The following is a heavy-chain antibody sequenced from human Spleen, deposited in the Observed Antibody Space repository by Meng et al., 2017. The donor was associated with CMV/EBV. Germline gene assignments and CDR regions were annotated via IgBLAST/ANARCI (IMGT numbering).Heavy chain of an antibody. V-gene: IGHV2-5*01. CDR3: AHSSRNYDFRSGYFYYFDY. CDR1: TSGAG. Sequence: TSGAGVGWIRQPPGEALEWLAHIYWNGDEGYSPSLKSKLTITKDTSRNQVVLRMTNMDHVDTATYYCAHSSRNYDFRSGYFYYFDYWGQGTLVTVSS. D-gene: IGHD3-3*01. CDR2: IYWNGDE. J-gene: IGHJ4*02.